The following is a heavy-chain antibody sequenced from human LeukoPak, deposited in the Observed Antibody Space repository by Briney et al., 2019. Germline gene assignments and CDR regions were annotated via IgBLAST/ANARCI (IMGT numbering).Heavy chain of an antibody. CDR1: GFTFSNAW. CDR2: IKSKTDGGTT. J-gene: IGHJ4*02. V-gene: IGHV3-15*01. Sequence: GGSLRLSCAASGFTFSNAWMSWVRQAPGKGLEWVGRIKSKTDGGTTDYAAPVKGRFTISRDDSKNTLYLQMNSLKTEDTAVYYCTTGLRELRYFDWSSKDYWGQGTLVTVSS. CDR3: TTGLRELRYFDWSSKDY. D-gene: IGHD3-9*01.